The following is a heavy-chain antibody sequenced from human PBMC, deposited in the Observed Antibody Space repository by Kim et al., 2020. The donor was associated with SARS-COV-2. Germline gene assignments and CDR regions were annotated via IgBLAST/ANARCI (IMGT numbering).Heavy chain of an antibody. Sequence: SETLSLTCTVSGGFIGTGDYHWGWIRQPPGKGLEWIGRIYHNGNTYYNPSLKSRVTISLDTSKNQFFLSLSSVTAADTAEFYCVRQKGARTYYFDSWGQG. CDR1: GGFIGTGDYH. CDR3: VRQKGARTYYFDS. CDR2: IYHNGNT. D-gene: IGHD2-8*01. J-gene: IGHJ4*02. V-gene: IGHV4-39*01.